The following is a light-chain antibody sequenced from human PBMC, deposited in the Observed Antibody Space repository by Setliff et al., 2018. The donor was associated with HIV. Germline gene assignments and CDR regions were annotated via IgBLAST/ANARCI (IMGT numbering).Light chain of an antibody. CDR3: CSYAGTTTFD. J-gene: IGLJ1*01. CDR1: SSDVGSYNL. Sequence: QSVLTQPASVSGSPGQSITISCTGTSSDVGSYNLVSWYQQHPGNAPKLMIYEGTKRPSGVSNRISGSKSGNTASLTISGLQAADEADYYCCSYAGTTTFDFGTGTKVTVL. CDR2: EGT. V-gene: IGLV2-23*01.